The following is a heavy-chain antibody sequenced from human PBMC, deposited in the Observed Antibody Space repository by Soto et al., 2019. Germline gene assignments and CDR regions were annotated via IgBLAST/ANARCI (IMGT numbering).Heavy chain of an antibody. CDR1: GFTFSSYA. CDR3: ARDDSRAYYYDAFDI. V-gene: IGHV3-23*01. CDR2: SSGSGGST. J-gene: IGHJ3*02. Sequence: GGSLRLSCAASGFTFSSYAMTWVRQAPGQGLEWVSVSSGSGGSTYYADSVKGRFTISRDNSKNTLYLQMNSLRAEDTAVYYCARDDSRAYYYDAFDIWGQGTMVTVSS. D-gene: IGHD3-22*01.